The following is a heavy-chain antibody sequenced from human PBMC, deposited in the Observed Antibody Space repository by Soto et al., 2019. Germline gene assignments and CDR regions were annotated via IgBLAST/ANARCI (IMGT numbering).Heavy chain of an antibody. CDR2: INPNSSGT. D-gene: IGHD6-6*01. Sequence: ASVKVSCKASGYTFTGYYMHWVRQAPGQGLEWKRWINPNSSGTNYAQKIQGWVTMTRDTSISTAYMEMSRLRSDDTAVYYCARSSREVYFDYWGQGTLVTVSS. CDR1: GYTFTGYY. CDR3: ARSSREVYFDY. J-gene: IGHJ4*02. V-gene: IGHV1-2*04.